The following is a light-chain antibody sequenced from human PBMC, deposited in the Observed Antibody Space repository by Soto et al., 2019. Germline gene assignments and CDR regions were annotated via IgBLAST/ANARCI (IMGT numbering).Light chain of an antibody. CDR3: CSYTSISTLV. J-gene: IGLJ2*01. V-gene: IGLV2-14*01. CDR1: SSDVGGYDY. CDR2: GVT. Sequence: QSVLTQPASVSGSPGQSITISCTGTSSDVGGYDYVSWYQHHPGKAPKLMIYGVTNRPSGVSNRFSGSKSGNTASLTISGLQAEDEADYYCCSYTSISTLVFGGGTKLTVL.